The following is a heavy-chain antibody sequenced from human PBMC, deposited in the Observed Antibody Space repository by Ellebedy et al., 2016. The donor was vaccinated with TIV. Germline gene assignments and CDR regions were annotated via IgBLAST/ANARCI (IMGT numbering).Heavy chain of an antibody. V-gene: IGHV3-21*01. D-gene: IGHD4-17*01. Sequence: PGGSLRLSCADSDFAFSYYTMNWVRQAPGRGLEWVSSISSSSTYIYYADSLKGRFTISRDNANTSLSLQMNSLRAGGTAVYYCARGPNGDYSLSGYFDYWGQGTLVTVSS. J-gene: IGHJ4*02. CDR2: ISSSSTYI. CDR1: DFAFSYYT. CDR3: ARGPNGDYSLSGYFDY.